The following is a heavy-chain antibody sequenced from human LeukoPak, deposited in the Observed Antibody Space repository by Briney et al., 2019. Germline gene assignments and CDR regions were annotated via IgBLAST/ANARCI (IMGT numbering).Heavy chain of an antibody. CDR1: GGSIGRYY. CDR2: TYIRGTT. CDR3: ARRVPGPQLGEYAAHYFDH. V-gene: IGHV4-4*09. D-gene: IGHD3-16*01. J-gene: IGHJ4*02. Sequence: SQTLSLTWTVSGGSIGRYYWSWIRQPPGKGLELVGYTYIRGTTKYNPPLTRRATISIDTSKSQLSLSLRSVSAADTAVYYCARRVPGPQLGEYAAHYFDHWGQGTLDTVSS.